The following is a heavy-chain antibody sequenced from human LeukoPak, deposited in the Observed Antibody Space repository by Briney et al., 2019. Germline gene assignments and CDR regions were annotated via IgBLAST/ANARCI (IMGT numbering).Heavy chain of an antibody. V-gene: IGHV1-69*05. Sequence: GASVKVSCKASGGTFSSYAISWVRQAPGQGLEWMGGIIPIFGTASYAQKFQGRVTMTRDMSTSTVYMELSSLRSEDTAVYYCARDLLVGGGIRGILGYWGQGTLVTVSS. CDR1: GGTFSSYA. CDR2: IIPIFGTA. CDR3: ARDLLVGGGIRGILGY. J-gene: IGHJ4*02. D-gene: IGHD3-10*01.